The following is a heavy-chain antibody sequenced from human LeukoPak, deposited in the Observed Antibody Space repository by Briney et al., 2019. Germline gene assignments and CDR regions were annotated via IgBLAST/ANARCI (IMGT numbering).Heavy chain of an antibody. J-gene: IGHJ4*02. Sequence: SETLSLTCTVSGGSISSSSYYWGWIRQPPGKGLEWIGSIYYSGSTYYNPSLKSRVTISVDTSKNQFSLKLSSVTAADAAVYYCMVRGVIGYYFDYWGQGTLVTVSS. CDR3: MVRGVIGYYFDY. CDR1: GGSISSSSYY. CDR2: IYYSGST. V-gene: IGHV4-39*01. D-gene: IGHD3-10*01.